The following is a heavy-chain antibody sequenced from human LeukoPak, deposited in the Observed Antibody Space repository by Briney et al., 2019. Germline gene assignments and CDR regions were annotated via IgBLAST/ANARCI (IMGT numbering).Heavy chain of an antibody. J-gene: IGHJ4*02. CDR3: ASKSRPYYDSSGSFDY. D-gene: IGHD3-22*01. V-gene: IGHV1-69*04. CDR1: VGTFSSCA. CDR2: IIPILGIA. Sequence: SVKVFCKASVGTFSSCAISWVRQAPGQGREGMGRIIPILGIANYAQKFEGRVTITADKSTSTAYMELSSLRSEDTAVYYCASKSRPYYDSSGSFDYWGQGTLVTVSS.